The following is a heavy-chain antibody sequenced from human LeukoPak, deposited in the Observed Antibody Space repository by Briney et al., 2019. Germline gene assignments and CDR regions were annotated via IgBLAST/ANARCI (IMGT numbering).Heavy chain of an antibody. V-gene: IGHV3-9*01. Sequence: PGRSLRLSCAASGFTFDDYAMHWVRQAPGKGLEWVSGISWNSGSIGYADSVKGRFTISRDNAKNSLYLQMNSLRAEDTALYYCAKGAAVAVYFDYWGQGTLVTVSS. CDR3: AKGAAVAVYFDY. D-gene: IGHD6-19*01. CDR2: ISWNSGSI. CDR1: GFTFDDYA. J-gene: IGHJ4*02.